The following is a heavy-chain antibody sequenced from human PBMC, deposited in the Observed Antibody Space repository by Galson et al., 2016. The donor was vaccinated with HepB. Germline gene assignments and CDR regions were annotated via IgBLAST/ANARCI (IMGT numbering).Heavy chain of an antibody. CDR3: ARGRGVDTAMDPSHYFDY. J-gene: IGHJ4*02. Sequence: SVKVSCKASRYTSTDYYMHWVRQAPGQGLEWMGWINPSSGGTNYAQNFQGRVTMTRDTSISTGYMELSSLRSDDTAVYYCARGRGVDTAMDPSHYFDYWGQGTLVTVSS. D-gene: IGHD5-18*01. CDR1: RYTSTDYY. CDR2: INPSSGGT. V-gene: IGHV1-2*02.